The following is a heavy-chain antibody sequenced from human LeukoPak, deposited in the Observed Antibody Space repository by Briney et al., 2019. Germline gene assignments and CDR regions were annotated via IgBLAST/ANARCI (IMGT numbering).Heavy chain of an antibody. D-gene: IGHD3-22*01. CDR3: ASGTYYYDSSGPSPWAFDI. CDR2: IYYSGST. J-gene: IGHJ3*02. V-gene: IGHV4-30-4*07. Sequence: SQTLSLTCAVSGGSISSGGYSWSWIRQPPGKGLEWIGYIYYSGSTYYNPSLKSRVTISVDTSKNQFSLKLSSVTAADTAVYYCASGTYYYDSSGPSPWAFDIWGQGTMVTVSS. CDR1: GGSISSGGYS.